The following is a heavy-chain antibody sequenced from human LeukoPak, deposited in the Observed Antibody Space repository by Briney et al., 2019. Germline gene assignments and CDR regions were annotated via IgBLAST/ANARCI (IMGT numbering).Heavy chain of an antibody. V-gene: IGHV3-7*01. CDR2: IKQDGTEK. CDR1: GFTFSNYW. CDR3: ASPAKYSGTWYFDY. J-gene: IGHJ4*02. D-gene: IGHD6-13*01. Sequence: PGGSLRLSCAASGFTFSNYWMSWVRQAPGKGLKWVANIKQDGTEKYYVDSVKGRFTISRDNAKNSLYLQMSSLRAEDTAVYYCASPAKYSGTWYFDYWGQGTLVTVSS.